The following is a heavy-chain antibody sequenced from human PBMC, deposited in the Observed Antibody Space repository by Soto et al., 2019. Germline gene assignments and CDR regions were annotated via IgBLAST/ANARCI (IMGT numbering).Heavy chain of an antibody. CDR3: ARDQWLLNYYFDY. V-gene: IGHV3-33*01. CDR1: GFTFSSYG. D-gene: IGHD3-22*01. CDR2: IWYDGSNK. Sequence: QVQLVESGGGVVQPGRSPRLSCAASGFTFSSYGMHWVRQAPGKGLEWVAVIWYDGSNKYYADSVKGRFTISRDNSKNTLYLQMNSLRAEDTAVYYCARDQWLLNYYFDYWGQGTLVTVSS. J-gene: IGHJ4*02.